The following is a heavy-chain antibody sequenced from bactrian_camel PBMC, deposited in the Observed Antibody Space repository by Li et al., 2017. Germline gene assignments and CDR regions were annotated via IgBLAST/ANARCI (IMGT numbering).Heavy chain of an antibody. CDR1: GHSRGSNC. J-gene: IGHJ4*01. V-gene: IGHV3-3*01. CDR2: IRRSGGET. D-gene: IGHD6*01. Sequence: HVQLVESGGGSVQAGGSLRLSCVVSGHSRGSNCVGWYRLPPGRAPAEREGIAAIRRSGGETWYAASVKGRFAISQDPAENTVFLQMNSLKPEDTAMYYCAANFGPYCSSPYLARRANFLGQGTQVTVS.